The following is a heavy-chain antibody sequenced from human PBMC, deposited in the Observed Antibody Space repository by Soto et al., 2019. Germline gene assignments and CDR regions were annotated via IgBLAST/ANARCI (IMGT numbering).Heavy chain of an antibody. J-gene: IGHJ4*02. D-gene: IGHD2-15*01. Sequence: SETLSLTCSVSGGAISSSSNYWGWIRQPPGKGLEGIGSIYDSETNYYTPSLKSRVTTSVDTSRNQLSRKLSSVTDAETVLYYYARATATGSSYSTDFDYWGQGSLVTVSS. V-gene: IGHV4-39*01. CDR2: IYDSETN. CDR3: ARATATGSSYSTDFDY. CDR1: GGAISSSSNY.